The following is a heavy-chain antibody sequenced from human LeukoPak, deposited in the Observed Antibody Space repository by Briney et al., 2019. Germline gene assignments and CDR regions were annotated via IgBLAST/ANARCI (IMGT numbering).Heavy chain of an antibody. CDR1: GFTFDDYA. Sequence: GGSLRLSCAASGFTFDDYAMHWVRQAPGKGLEWVSGISWNSGSIGYADSVKGRFTISRDNAKNSLYLQMNSLRAEDTALYYCAKDGRNYYDSSGYPGFDYWGQGTLVTVSS. CDR3: AKDGRNYYDSSGYPGFDY. V-gene: IGHV3-9*01. CDR2: ISWNSGSI. J-gene: IGHJ4*02. D-gene: IGHD3-22*01.